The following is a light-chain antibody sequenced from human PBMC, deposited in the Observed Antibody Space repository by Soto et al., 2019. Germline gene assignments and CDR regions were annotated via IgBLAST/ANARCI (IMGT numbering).Light chain of an antibody. Sequence: EIVLTQSPGTLSLSPGERATLSCRASQSVSSSYLAWYQEKPGQAPRLLIYDASSRATGIPDRFSGSGSGTDVTLTISRLETEDFAVYYGQQYGSSPGTFGQGTKLEIK. CDR2: DAS. CDR3: QQYGSSPGT. J-gene: IGKJ2*01. CDR1: QSVSSSY. V-gene: IGKV3-20*01.